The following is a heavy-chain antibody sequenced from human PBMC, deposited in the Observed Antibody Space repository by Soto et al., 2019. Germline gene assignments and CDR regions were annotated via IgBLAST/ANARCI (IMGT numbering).Heavy chain of an antibody. Sequence: GGSLRLSCAASGFTFSSYEMNWVRQAPGKGLEWVSYISSSGSTIYYADSVKGRFTISRDNAKNSLYLQMNSLRAEDTAVYYCARDWRHRDGYYFDYWGQGTLVTVSS. V-gene: IGHV3-48*03. D-gene: IGHD2-2*03. CDR1: GFTFSSYE. J-gene: IGHJ4*02. CDR2: ISSSGSTI. CDR3: ARDWRHRDGYYFDY.